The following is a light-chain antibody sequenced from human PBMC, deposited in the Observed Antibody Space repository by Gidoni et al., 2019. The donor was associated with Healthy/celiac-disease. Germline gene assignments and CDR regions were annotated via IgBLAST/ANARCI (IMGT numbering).Light chain of an antibody. Sequence: EIVLTQSPATLSLSPGERATLSCRASQSVSSYLAWYQQTPGQAPRLLIYDASDRATGIPARCSGSGSGIDFTLTISSLEPEDFAVYYCQQRSNWPTFGQGTKVEIK. V-gene: IGKV3-11*01. CDR3: QQRSNWPT. J-gene: IGKJ1*01. CDR2: DAS. CDR1: QSVSSY.